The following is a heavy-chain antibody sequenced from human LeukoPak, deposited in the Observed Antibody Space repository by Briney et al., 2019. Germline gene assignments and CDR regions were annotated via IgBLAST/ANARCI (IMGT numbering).Heavy chain of an antibody. CDR1: GYTFTNYW. V-gene: IGHV5-51*01. CDR2: IYPNNSDS. D-gene: IGHD3-22*01. Sequence: GASLKISCKGSGYTFTNYWVGWVRQMPGKGLERMGTIYPNNSDSRYNPSFRGQVTISVDRSITTAYLLWKSLKASDTAIYYCALSNEAFDSAGYFDHWGQGTLVTVSS. CDR3: ALSNEAFDSAGYFDH. J-gene: IGHJ4*02.